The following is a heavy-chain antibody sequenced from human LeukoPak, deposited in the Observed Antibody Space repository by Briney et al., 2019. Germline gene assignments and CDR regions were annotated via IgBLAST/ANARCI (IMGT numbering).Heavy chain of an antibody. CDR1: GYTFTGCY. D-gene: IGHD5-24*01. CDR3: AREMATIGAFDI. V-gene: IGHV1-2*02. Sequence: GASVKVSCKASGYTFTGCYMHWVRQAPGQGLEWMGWINPNSGGINYAQKFQGRVTMTRDTSISTAYMELSRLTSDDTAVYFCAREMATIGAFDIWGQGTMVTVSS. J-gene: IGHJ3*02. CDR2: INPNSGGI.